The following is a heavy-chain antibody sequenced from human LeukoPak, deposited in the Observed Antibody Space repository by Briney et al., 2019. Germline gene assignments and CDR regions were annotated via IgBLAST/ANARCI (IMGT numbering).Heavy chain of an antibody. Sequence: ASVKVSCKASGYTFTGYYMHWVRQAPGQGLERMGWINPNSGGTNYAQKFQGRVTMTRDTSISTAYMELSRLRSDDTAVYYCARAQGFVVVVAATHYYYGMDVWGQGTTVTVSS. J-gene: IGHJ6*02. CDR1: GYTFTGYY. CDR2: INPNSGGT. V-gene: IGHV1-2*02. D-gene: IGHD2-15*01. CDR3: ARAQGFVVVVAATHYYYGMDV.